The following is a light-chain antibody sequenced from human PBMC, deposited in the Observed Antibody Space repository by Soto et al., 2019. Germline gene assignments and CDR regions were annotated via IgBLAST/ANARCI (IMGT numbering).Light chain of an antibody. J-gene: IGKJ4*01. CDR1: QSIARD. CDR2: ATS. CDR3: QQSYSTPLI. Sequence: DIQMTQSPSSLPASVGDRVTMTCRARQSIARDLNWYQQKVGKGPKLLIYATSSLQSGVPSRFSGSGSETDFTLTISSLQPEDFATYYCQQSYSTPLIFGGGTRVEIK. V-gene: IGKV1-39*01.